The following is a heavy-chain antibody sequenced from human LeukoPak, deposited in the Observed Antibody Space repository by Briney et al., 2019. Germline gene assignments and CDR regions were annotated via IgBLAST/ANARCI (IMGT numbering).Heavy chain of an antibody. CDR2: IYYSGST. CDR3: ARYSGSYYSWFDP. CDR1: GGSISSYY. J-gene: IGHJ5*02. D-gene: IGHD1-26*01. Sequence: SETLSLTCTVSGGSISSYYWSWIRQPPGKGLEWIGYIYYSGSTNYNPSLKSRVTISVDTSENQFSLKLSSVTAADTAVYYCARYSGSYYSWFDPWGQGTLVTVSS. V-gene: IGHV4-59*01.